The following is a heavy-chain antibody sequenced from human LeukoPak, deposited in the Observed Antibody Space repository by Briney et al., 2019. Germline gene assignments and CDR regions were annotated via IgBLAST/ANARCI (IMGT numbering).Heavy chain of an antibody. CDR1: GYSFTSYW. J-gene: IGHJ4*02. CDR2: IYPCGSDN. D-gene: IGHD3-10*01. Sequence: GESLKISWKGSGYSFTSYWLGGVRPMPGKGLGLVGIIYPCGSDNRYSPSFQGQVTISADKSISTAYLQWSSLKASDTAMYYCAIALWFGELLLDYWGQGTLVTVSS. CDR3: AIALWFGELLLDY. V-gene: IGHV5-51*01.